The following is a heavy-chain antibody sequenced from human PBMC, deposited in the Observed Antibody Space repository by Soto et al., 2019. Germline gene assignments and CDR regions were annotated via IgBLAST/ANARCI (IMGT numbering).Heavy chain of an antibody. J-gene: IGHJ4*02. CDR1: GGSLSTNP. CDR3: ARRHSGGFFRFFDS. V-gene: IGHV1-69*06. D-gene: IGHD2-15*01. CDR2: TGSGTGPG. Sequence: ASVKVSCKASGGSLSTNPISWVRQAPGQGLEWMGGTGSGTGPGDHAQKFQGRLTVTADKSTSTVYMELTNLSSEDTAVYYCARRHSGGFFRFFDSWGQGTLVTVSS.